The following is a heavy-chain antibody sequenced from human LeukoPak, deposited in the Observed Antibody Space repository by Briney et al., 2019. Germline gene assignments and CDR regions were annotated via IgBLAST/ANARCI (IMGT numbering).Heavy chain of an antibody. CDR2: ISTSGSTI. V-gene: IGHV3-48*03. CDR1: GFSFSSYE. CDR3: AREGNWNDRGFDH. J-gene: IGHJ4*02. Sequence: PGGSLRLSCAASGFSFSSYEMNWVRQAPGKGLEWVSYISTSGSTIYYADSVKGRFTISRDNARNSLYLQMNSLRAEDTAVYYCAREGNWNDRGFDHWGQGTLDTVSS. D-gene: IGHD1-20*01.